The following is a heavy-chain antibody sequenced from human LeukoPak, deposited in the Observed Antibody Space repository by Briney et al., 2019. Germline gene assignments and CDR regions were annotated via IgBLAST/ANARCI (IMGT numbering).Heavy chain of an antibody. CDR2: IYYSGST. J-gene: IGHJ4*02. CDR1: GGSISSGDYY. V-gene: IGHV4-30-4*08. Sequence: SETLSPTCTVSGGSISSGDYYWSWIRQPPGKGLEWIGYIYYSGSTYYNPSLKSRVTISVGTSKNQFSLKLSSVTAADTAVYYCARDGGSDSSGYHYWGQGTLVTVSS. D-gene: IGHD3-22*01. CDR3: ARDGGSDSSGYHY.